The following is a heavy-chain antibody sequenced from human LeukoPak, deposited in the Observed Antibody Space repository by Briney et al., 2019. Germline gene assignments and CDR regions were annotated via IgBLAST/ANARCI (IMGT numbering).Heavy chain of an antibody. V-gene: IGHV4-30-2*01. CDR1: GGSISSGGYY. J-gene: IGHJ3*02. CDR3: ARDTTPITMVRGVTMIDAFGI. Sequence: SQTLSLTCTVSGGSISSGGYYWSWIRQPPGKGLEWIGYIYHSGSTYYNPSLKSRVTISVDRSKNQFSLKLSSVTAADTAVYYCARDTTPITMVRGVTMIDAFGIWGQGTMVTVSS. D-gene: IGHD3-10*01. CDR2: IYHSGST.